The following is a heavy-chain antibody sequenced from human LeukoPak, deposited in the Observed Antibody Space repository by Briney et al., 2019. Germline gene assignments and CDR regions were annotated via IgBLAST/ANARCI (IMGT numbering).Heavy chain of an antibody. CDR3: ARDSRFGELLYAFDI. CDR2: ISYDGSNK. V-gene: IGHV3-30*04. J-gene: IGHJ3*02. Sequence: GSSLRLSCAASGFTFSSYAMHWVRQAPGKGLEWVAVISYDGSNKYYADSVKGRFTISRDNSKNTLYLQMNSLRAEDTAVYYCARDSRFGELLYAFDIWGQGTMVTVSS. D-gene: IGHD3-10*01. CDR1: GFTFSSYA.